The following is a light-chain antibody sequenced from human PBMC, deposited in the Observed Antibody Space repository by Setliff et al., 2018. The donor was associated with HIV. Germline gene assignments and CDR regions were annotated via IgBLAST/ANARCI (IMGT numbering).Light chain of an antibody. CDR2: DVS. CDR3: SSYTSSGTLG. Sequence: QSVLTQPASVSGSPGQSITISCTGTSSDIGAYNYVSWYQQHPGKAPKLMIYDVSSRPSGVSNRFSGSKSGNTASLTISGLQAEDEADYYCSSYTSSGTLGFGTGTKGTVL. CDR1: SSDIGAYNY. J-gene: IGLJ1*01. V-gene: IGLV2-14*01.